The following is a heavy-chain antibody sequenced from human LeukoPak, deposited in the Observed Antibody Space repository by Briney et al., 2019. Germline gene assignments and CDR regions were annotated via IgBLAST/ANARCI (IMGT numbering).Heavy chain of an antibody. Sequence: PSETLSLTCTVSGGSTSSYYWSWIRQPPGKGLEWIGYIYYSGSTNYNPSLKSRVTISVDTSKNQFSLKLSSVTAADTAVYYCARAYPGYSSSWYEYYYYYYMDVWGKGTTVTVSS. J-gene: IGHJ6*03. CDR3: ARAYPGYSSSWYEYYYYYYMDV. D-gene: IGHD6-13*01. V-gene: IGHV4-59*01. CDR2: IYYSGST. CDR1: GGSTSSYY.